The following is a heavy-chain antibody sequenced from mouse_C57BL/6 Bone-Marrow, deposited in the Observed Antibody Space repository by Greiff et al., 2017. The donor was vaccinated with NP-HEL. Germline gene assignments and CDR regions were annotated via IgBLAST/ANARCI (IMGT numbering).Heavy chain of an antibody. V-gene: IGHV1-64*01. Sequence: QVQLQQSGAELVKPGASVKLSCKASGYTFSSYWMHWVKQRPGQGLEWIGMIHPNSGSTNYNEKFKSKATLTVDKSSSTAYMQLSSLTSEDSAVYYCARHGYGAMDYWGQGTSVTVSS. CDR2: IHPNSGST. D-gene: IGHD2-2*01. J-gene: IGHJ4*01. CDR1: GYTFSSYW. CDR3: ARHGYGAMDY.